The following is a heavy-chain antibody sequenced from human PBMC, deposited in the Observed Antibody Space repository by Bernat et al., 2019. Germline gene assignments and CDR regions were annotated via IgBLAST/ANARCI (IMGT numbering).Heavy chain of an antibody. J-gene: IGHJ5*02. D-gene: IGHD1-26*01. CDR2: IYLSGST. CDR1: GGSISSGSYS. V-gene: IGHV4-30-2*01. Sequence: QLQLQESGSGLVKPSQTLSLTCAVSGGSISSGSYSWSWIRQPPGKGLEWIGYIYLSGSTYYNPSLKSRVTISVDRSKNQFSLNLSSVTAADTAVYYCARGWGGTGIASFDPWGQGILVTVSS. CDR3: ARGWGGTGIASFDP.